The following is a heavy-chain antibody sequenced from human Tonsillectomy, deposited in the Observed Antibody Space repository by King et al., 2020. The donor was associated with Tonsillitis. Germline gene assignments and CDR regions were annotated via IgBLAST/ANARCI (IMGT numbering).Heavy chain of an antibody. Sequence: QLQESGPGLVKPSETLSLTCTVSGGSISSYYWSWLRQPPGKGLEWIGYIYYSGSTNYNPSLKSRVTISVDTSKNQFSLKLSSVTAADTAVYYCARLRYDFWSGYYYSYYGMDVWGQGTTVTVSS. D-gene: IGHD3-3*01. J-gene: IGHJ6*02. CDR1: GGSISSYY. CDR3: ARLRYDFWSGYYYSYYGMDV. V-gene: IGHV4-59*01. CDR2: IYYSGST.